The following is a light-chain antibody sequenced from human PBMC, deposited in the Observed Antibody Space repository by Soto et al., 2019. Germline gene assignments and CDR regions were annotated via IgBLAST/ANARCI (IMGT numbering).Light chain of an antibody. CDR3: QQYNSYGT. V-gene: IGKV1-5*01. J-gene: IGKJ1*01. CDR2: DAS. Sequence: DIQMTQSPSTLSASVGDRVTITCRASQSISSWLAWYQQKPGKAPKLLIFDASSLDSGVPSRFSGSGSGTEFTLTISSLQPDDFATYYCQQYNSYGTFGQGTKVEIK. CDR1: QSISSW.